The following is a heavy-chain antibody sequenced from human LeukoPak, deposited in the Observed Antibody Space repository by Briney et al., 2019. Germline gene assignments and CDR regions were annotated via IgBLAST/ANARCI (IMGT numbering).Heavy chain of an antibody. CDR2: INPSGGST. Sequence: ASVKVSCKASGYTFTSYYMHWVRQAPGQGLEWMGIINPSGGSTSYAQKFRGRVTTTRDTSTSTVYMELSSLRSEDTAVYYCARDGYPPLTAVAGTYETYYYYGMDVWGQGTTVTVSS. CDR3: ARDGYPPLTAVAGTYETYYYYGMDV. CDR1: GYTFTSYY. J-gene: IGHJ6*02. V-gene: IGHV1-46*01. D-gene: IGHD6-19*01.